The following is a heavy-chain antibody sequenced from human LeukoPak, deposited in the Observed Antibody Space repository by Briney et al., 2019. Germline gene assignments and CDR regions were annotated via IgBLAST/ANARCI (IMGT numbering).Heavy chain of an antibody. D-gene: IGHD2-2*01. Sequence: PSETLSLTCAVYGGSFSGYYWSWIRQPPGKGLEWIGEINHSGSTNYNPSLKSRVTISVDTSKNQFSLKLSSVTAADTAVYYCARGVVVVPAAMRGYYYYYMDVWGKGTTVTVSS. V-gene: IGHV4-34*01. CDR2: INHSGST. J-gene: IGHJ6*03. CDR1: GGSFSGYY. CDR3: ARGVVVVPAAMRGYYYYYMDV.